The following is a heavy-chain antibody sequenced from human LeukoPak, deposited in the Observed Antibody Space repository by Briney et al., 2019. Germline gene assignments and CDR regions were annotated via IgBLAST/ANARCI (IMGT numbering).Heavy chain of an antibody. CDR3: AKTWSSWFFDY. CDR2: ISYDGSNK. V-gene: IGHV3-30*18. CDR1: GFTFSSYG. Sequence: PGRSLRLSCAASGFTFSSYGMHWVRQAPGKGLEWVAVISYDGSNKYYADSVKGRFTISRDNSKNTLYLQMNSLRAEDTAVYYCAKTWSSWFFDYWGQGTLVTVSS. D-gene: IGHD6-13*01. J-gene: IGHJ4*02.